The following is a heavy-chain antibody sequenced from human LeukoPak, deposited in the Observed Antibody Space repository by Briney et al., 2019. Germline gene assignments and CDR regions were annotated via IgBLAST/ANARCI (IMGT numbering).Heavy chain of an antibody. CDR1: GESLNSYY. V-gene: IGHV4-34*01. J-gene: IGHJ4*02. Sequence: SETLSLTCAVYGESLNSYYWSWVRQPPGEGLEWIGEIYESGTTKYNPSLKSRVTISMVPSKQQFSLSLNSVTAADTAVYYCARGAWATRLGSWGLGTPVFVSS. CDR2: IYESGTT. D-gene: IGHD2-15*01. CDR3: ARGAWATRLGS.